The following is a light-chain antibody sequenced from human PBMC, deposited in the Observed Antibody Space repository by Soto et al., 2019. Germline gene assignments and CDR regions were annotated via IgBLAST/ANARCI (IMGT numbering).Light chain of an antibody. V-gene: IGKV3-15*01. CDR1: QSVSIK. Sequence: IVMTQSPATLSVSPWERATLSCRASQSVSIKLAWYQQKPGQAPRLLIYDTSTRATGIPARFSGSGSGTDFTLTISRLEPEDFAVYYCQQYGSSGTFGQGTKVDIK. J-gene: IGKJ1*01. CDR3: QQYGSSGT. CDR2: DTS.